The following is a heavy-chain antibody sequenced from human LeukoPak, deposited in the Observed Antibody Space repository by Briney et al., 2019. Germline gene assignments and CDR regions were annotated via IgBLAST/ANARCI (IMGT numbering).Heavy chain of an antibody. CDR3: AKVGSTFYLHL. D-gene: IGHD1-26*01. J-gene: IGHJ5*02. CDR2: ISGSGGST. Sequence: GGSLRLSCAASGFTFSSYAMSWVRQAPGKGLEWVSAISGSGGSTYYADSVKGRFTISRDDSKDSVYLQMDSLRDEDTAVYYCAKVGSTFYLHLWGQGTLVTVSS. CDR1: GFTFSSYA. V-gene: IGHV3-23*01.